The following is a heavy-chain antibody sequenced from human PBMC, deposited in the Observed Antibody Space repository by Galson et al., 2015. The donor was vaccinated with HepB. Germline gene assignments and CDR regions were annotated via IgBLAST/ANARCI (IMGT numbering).Heavy chain of an antibody. J-gene: IGHJ4*02. CDR3: ARGRSSSWPPLFDY. D-gene: IGHD6-13*01. Sequence: ETLSLTCAVYGGSFNTYYWGYIRQAPGRGLEWIGEINHSGSTNYNPSLKSRVAISVDTANKQFFLEMTSVTAADTAVYYCARGRSSSWPPLFDYWGQGTLVTVSS. CDR2: INHSGST. CDR1: GGSFNTYY. V-gene: IGHV4-34*01.